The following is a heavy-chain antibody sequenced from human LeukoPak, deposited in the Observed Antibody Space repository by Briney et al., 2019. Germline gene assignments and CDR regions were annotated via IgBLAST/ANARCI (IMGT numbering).Heavy chain of an antibody. V-gene: IGHV4-61*02. J-gene: IGHJ5*02. CDR3: ARDKQYQLLTRRATINWFDP. CDR2: IYTSGST. Sequence: PSQTLSLTCTVSGGSISSGSYYWSWIRQPAGKGLEWIGRIYTSGSTNYNPSLKSRVTMSVDTSKNQFSLKLSSVTAADTAVYYCARDKQYQLLTRRATINWFDPWGQGTLVTVSS. D-gene: IGHD2-2*01. CDR1: GGSISSGSYY.